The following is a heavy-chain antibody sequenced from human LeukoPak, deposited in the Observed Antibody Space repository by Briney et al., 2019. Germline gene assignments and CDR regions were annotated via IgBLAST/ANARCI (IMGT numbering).Heavy chain of an antibody. CDR2: IYPNASDT. V-gene: IGHV5-51*01. CDR3: ALSSGAYNSAGYFDY. J-gene: IGHJ4*02. D-gene: IGHD2-15*01. Sequence: GASLEISYKGSGYSFTNYWIGWGRPMPGKGLGWMGIIYPNASDTRYSPSFRGQVTISADKSITTAYLQWNSLKASDTAMYYCALSSGAYNSAGYFDYWGQGALVTVSS. CDR1: GYSFTNYW.